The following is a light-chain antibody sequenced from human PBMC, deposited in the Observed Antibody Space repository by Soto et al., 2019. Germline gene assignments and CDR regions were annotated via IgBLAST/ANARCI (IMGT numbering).Light chain of an antibody. Sequence: EIAMTQSPATMSASPGERATRACRTSQSVSSNFAWYQQKPGQALRLLIYGASTRATGIPARFSGSGSGTEFTLTISSLESEDFAVYYCQQYSNWPPITFGQGTRLEIK. CDR3: QQYSNWPPIT. CDR1: QSVSSN. V-gene: IGKV3-15*01. CDR2: GAS. J-gene: IGKJ5*01.